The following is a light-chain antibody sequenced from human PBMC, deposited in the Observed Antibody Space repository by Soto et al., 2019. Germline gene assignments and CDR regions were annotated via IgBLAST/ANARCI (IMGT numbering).Light chain of an antibody. V-gene: IGLV1-51*01. J-gene: IGLJ1*01. CDR2: DNN. CDR1: SSNIGNNY. CDR3: GTWDSRLSAYV. Sequence: QSVLTQPPSVSASPGQKVTISCSGSSSNIGNNYVSWYQQLSGTAPKLLIYDNNKRPSGIPDRFSGSKSGTSATLGITGLQTGDEADYYCGTWDSRLSAYVFGTGTKV.